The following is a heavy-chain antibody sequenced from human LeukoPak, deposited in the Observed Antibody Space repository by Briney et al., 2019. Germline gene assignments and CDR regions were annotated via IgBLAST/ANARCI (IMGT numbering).Heavy chain of an antibody. CDR2: ISSSGSTI. J-gene: IGHJ4*02. CDR3: ARVSPNYYGSGSYHLLIDY. V-gene: IGHV3-48*03. CDR1: GFTFSSYE. Sequence: PGGSLRLSCAASGFTFSSYEMNWVRQAPGKGLEWVSYISSSGSTIYYADSVKGRLTISRDNAKNSLYLQMNSLRAEDTAVYYCARVSPNYYGSGSYHLLIDYWGQGTLVTVSS. D-gene: IGHD3-10*01.